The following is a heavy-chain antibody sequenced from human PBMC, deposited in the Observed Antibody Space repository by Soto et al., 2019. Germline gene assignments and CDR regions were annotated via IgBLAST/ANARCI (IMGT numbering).Heavy chain of an antibody. J-gene: IGHJ4*02. D-gene: IGHD4-4*01. CDR3: ARELQGLYYFDY. Sequence: ASVKVSCKASEYTFTSYTMHWVRQAPGQRLEWMGWINGGNGNTKYSQRFQGRVTITRDTSASTAYMELSSLRSDDTAVYYCARELQGLYYFDYWGQGTLVTVSS. CDR1: EYTFTSYT. CDR2: INGGNGNT. V-gene: IGHV1-3*01.